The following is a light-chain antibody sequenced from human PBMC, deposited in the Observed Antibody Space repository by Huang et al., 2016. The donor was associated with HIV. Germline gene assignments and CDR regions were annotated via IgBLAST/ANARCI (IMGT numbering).Light chain of an antibody. CDR2: DVS. J-gene: IGKJ4*01. V-gene: IGKV3-11*01. CDR1: QNDGSH. CDR3: QHRTNWHPWVT. Sequence: EIVLTQSPATLSLSPGERATLSCRASQNDGSHMAWYQHKPGQAPRLLIYDVSIRPPGTRARFSGSGSGTDVTLTISGLEPEDFAVYYCQHRTNWHPWVTFGGGTRVEI.